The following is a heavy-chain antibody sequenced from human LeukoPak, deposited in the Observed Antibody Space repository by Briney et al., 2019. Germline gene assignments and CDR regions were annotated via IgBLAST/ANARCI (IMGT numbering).Heavy chain of an antibody. J-gene: IGHJ3*02. CDR2: IIPIFGTA. Sequence: SVKVSCKASGGTFSSYAISWVRQAPGQGLEWMGGIIPIFGTANYAQRFQGRVTITADESTSTAYMELSSLRSEDTAVYYCARDFEDAFDIWGQGTMVTVSS. CDR3: ARDFEDAFDI. CDR1: GGTFSSYA. V-gene: IGHV1-69*13. D-gene: IGHD3-9*01.